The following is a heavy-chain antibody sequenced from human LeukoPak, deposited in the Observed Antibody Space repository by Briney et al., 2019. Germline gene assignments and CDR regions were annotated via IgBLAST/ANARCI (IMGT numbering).Heavy chain of an antibody. Sequence: SETLSLTCTVSGYSISSGYYWGWIRPSPGKGLEWIGSIYHSGRSYYNPSLKSRVTISVDTSKNYFSLKLSSVTAADTAVYYCARDLGYGEFDYWGQGTLVTVSS. J-gene: IGHJ4*02. D-gene: IGHD4-17*01. CDR1: GYSISSGYY. V-gene: IGHV4-38-2*02. CDR2: IYHSGRS. CDR3: ARDLGYGEFDY.